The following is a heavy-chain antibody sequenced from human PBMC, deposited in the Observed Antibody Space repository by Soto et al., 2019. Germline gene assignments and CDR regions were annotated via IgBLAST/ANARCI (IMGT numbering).Heavy chain of an antibody. V-gene: IGHV3-7*01. CDR3: SRPLDS. J-gene: IGHJ4*02. Sequence: PGGSLRLSCAASGFTFSNFWMDWVRQAPGKGLEWVANINPDGSEKHYVDSVKGRFTISRDNAKNSLYLHMSSLTAEDSALYYCSRPLDSWGQGTRVTVSS. CDR1: GFTFSNFW. CDR2: INPDGSEK.